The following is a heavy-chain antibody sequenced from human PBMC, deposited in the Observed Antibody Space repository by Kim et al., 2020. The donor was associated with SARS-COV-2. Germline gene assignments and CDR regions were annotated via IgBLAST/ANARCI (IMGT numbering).Heavy chain of an antibody. J-gene: IGHJ4*02. D-gene: IGHD3-3*02. V-gene: IGHV3-48*03. CDR2: ISSSGSTI. CDR3: ARDQRIHHFWSGYYPFDY. CDR1: GFTFSSYE. Sequence: GGSLRLSCAASGFTFSSYEMNWVRQSPGKGLEWVSYISSSGSTIYYADSVKGRFTISRDNAKNSLYLQMNSLRAEDTAVYYCARDQRIHHFWSGYYPFDYWGQGTLVTVSS.